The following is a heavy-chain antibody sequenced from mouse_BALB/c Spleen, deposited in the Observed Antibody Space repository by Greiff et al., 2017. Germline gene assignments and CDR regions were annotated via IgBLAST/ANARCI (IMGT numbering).Heavy chain of an antibody. J-gene: IGHJ3*01. CDR1: GFSLTSYG. CDR2: IWSGGST. Sequence: QVQLTESGPGLVQPSQSLSITCTVSGFSLTSYGVHWVRQSPGKGLEWLGVIWSGGSTDYNAAFISRLSISKDNSKSQVFFKMNSLQANDTAIYYCARQGYYGNYWFAYWGQGTLVTVSA. CDR3: ARQGYYGNYWFAY. V-gene: IGHV2-2*02. D-gene: IGHD2-1*01.